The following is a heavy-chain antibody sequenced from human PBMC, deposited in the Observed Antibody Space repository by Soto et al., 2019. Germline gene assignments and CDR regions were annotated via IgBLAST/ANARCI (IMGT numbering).Heavy chain of an antibody. CDR3: ASSLITPFDY. J-gene: IGHJ4*02. Sequence: GGSLRLSCAASGFTFSTYWMHWVRQVPGKGLVWVSRINSDGGSTTYADSVKGRFTISRDNAKSTLYLQLNSLRVEDTAVYYCASSLITPFDYWGQGTLVTVSS. CDR1: GFTFSTYW. V-gene: IGHV3-74*01. CDR2: INSDGGST. D-gene: IGHD1-20*01.